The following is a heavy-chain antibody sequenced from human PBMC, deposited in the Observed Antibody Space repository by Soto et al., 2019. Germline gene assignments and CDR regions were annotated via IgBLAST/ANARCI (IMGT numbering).Heavy chain of an antibody. Sequence: QVQLVQSGAEVKKPGASVKVSCKASGYTFTSYYMHWVRQAPGQGLEWMGIINPSGGSTSYAQKFQGGVTMTRDTSASTVYMELSSLGSEDTAVYYCARVSSWSCFDYWGQGTLVTVSS. CDR2: INPSGGST. V-gene: IGHV1-46*01. CDR1: GYTFTSYY. J-gene: IGHJ4*02. CDR3: ARVSSWSCFDY. D-gene: IGHD6-13*01.